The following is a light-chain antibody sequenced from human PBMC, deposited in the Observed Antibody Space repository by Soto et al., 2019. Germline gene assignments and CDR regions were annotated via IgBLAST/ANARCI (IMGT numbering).Light chain of an antibody. CDR2: DAS. CDR1: QGISNY. Sequence: IQMTQSTSSLSSSLGDRVTLPFRASQGISNYLAWYQQKPGKVPKLLIYDASTLESGVPSRFSGTGSGTEFTFSITSLQPEDFGTYYCQQCYMGWTFGQGTKVDIK. J-gene: IGKJ1*01. CDR3: QQCYMGWT. V-gene: IGKV1-13*02.